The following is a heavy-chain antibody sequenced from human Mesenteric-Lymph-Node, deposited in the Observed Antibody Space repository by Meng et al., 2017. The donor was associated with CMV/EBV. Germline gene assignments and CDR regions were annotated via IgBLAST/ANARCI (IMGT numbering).Heavy chain of an antibody. CDR3: ARGSDIPVNNY. CDR2: INHSGVP. J-gene: IGHJ4*02. V-gene: IGHV4-34*01. Sequence: QVQLQQWGAGRLKTSETLSLTCAVYGGSFSGYYWSWIRQPPGKGLEWIGEINHSGVPNYNPSLKSRVTISLDRSKNQFSLKLSSATAEDTAVYYCARGSDIPVNNYWGQGTLVTVSS. CDR1: GGSFSGYY. D-gene: IGHD2-15*01.